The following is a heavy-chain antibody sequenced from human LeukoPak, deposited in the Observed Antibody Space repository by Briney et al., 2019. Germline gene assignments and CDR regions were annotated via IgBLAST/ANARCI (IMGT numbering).Heavy chain of an antibody. D-gene: IGHD3-10*01. Sequence: SETLSLTCTVSGGSISSYYWSWIRQPAGKGLEWIGRIYTSGSTNYNPPLKSRVTMSVDTSKNQFSLKLSSVTAADTAVYYCARDYGSGSYYRRLFAFDIWGQGTMSPSLQ. CDR1: GGSISSYY. CDR2: IYTSGST. J-gene: IGHJ3*02. V-gene: IGHV4-4*07. CDR3: ARDYGSGSYYRRLFAFDI.